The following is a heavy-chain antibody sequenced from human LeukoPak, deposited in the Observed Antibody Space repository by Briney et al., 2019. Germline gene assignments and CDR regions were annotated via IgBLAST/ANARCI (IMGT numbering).Heavy chain of an antibody. D-gene: IGHD6-19*01. CDR2: IGGSGVIT. V-gene: IGHV3-23*01. CDR3: AKDRGSSGWYPHFDY. CDR1: GFTFNSYA. J-gene: IGHJ4*02. Sequence: GGSLRLSCAASGFTFNSYAMSWVRQAPGQGLEWVSGIGGSGVITYYADSVKGRFTLSRDNSKNTLYLQMNSLRAEDTAVYYCAKDRGSSGWYPHFDYWGQGTLVTVSS.